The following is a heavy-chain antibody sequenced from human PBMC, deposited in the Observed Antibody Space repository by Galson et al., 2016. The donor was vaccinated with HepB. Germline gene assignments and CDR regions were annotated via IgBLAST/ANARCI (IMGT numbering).Heavy chain of an antibody. J-gene: IGHJ4*02. V-gene: IGHV4-31*03. CDR1: GGSISSGSYY. Sequence: TLSLTCTVSGGSISSGSYYWSWIRQHPGKGLEWIGYIYHSGSTYYNPSLKSRVSISVDTSKNQFSLRLSSVTAADTAVYYCARDRSSGSGNFGYWGQGTLVTVSS. CDR2: IYHSGST. CDR3: ARDRSSGSGNFGY. D-gene: IGHD3-10*01.